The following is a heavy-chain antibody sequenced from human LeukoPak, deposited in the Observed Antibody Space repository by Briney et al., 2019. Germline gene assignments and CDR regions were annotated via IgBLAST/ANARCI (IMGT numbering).Heavy chain of an antibody. D-gene: IGHD3-22*01. CDR3: ARATEGAENSHYYDSSGWSYYFDY. CDR1: GGSISSGGYS. CDR2: IYHSGST. V-gene: IGHV4-30-2*01. J-gene: IGHJ4*02. Sequence: SETLSLTCAVPGGSISSGGYSWSWIRQPPGKGLEWIGYIYHSGSTYYNPSLKSRVTISVDRSKNQFSLKLSSVTAADTAVYYCARATEGAENSHYYDSSGWSYYFDYWGQGTLVTVSS.